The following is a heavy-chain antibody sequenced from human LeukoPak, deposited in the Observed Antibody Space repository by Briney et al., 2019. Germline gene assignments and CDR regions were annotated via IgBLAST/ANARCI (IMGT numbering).Heavy chain of an antibody. CDR2: INHSGST. V-gene: IGHV4-34*01. CDR3: ATSTVTTSPGY. Sequence: PSETLSLTCAVYGGSFSGYYWSWIRQPPGKGLEWIGEINHSGSTNYNPSLKSRVTISVDTSKNQFSLKLSSVTAADTAVYYCATSTVTTSPGYWGQGTLVTVSS. D-gene: IGHD4-17*01. CDR1: GGSFSGYY. J-gene: IGHJ4*02.